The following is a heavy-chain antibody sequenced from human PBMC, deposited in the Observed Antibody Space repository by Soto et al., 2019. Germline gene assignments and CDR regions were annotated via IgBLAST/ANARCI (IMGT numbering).Heavy chain of an antibody. CDR1: GDSISSVSYY. CDR2: IYFSGST. J-gene: IGHJ6*02. Sequence: QVQLQESGPGLVKPSQTLSLTCSVSGDSISSVSYYWSWIRQHPGKGLEWIGYIYFSGSTYYNPSLKSRVSILVDTSKNQFSLKLRSVTAADTAVYYCARDLPLDGMDVWGQGTTVTVSS. V-gene: IGHV4-31*03. CDR3: ARDLPLDGMDV.